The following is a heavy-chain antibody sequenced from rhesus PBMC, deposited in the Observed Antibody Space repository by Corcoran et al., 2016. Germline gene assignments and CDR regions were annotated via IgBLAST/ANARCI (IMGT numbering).Heavy chain of an antibody. Sequence: QVQLQESGPGVVKPSETLSLICAVSGGSISDSYRWSWIRQPPGKARGWIGYIYGRSTSTNYNPSLNRLVTISIDTSKNQCSWKLSSMTAADTAVYYCARYQEIADYFGYWGQGVLVTVSS. J-gene: IGHJ4*01. V-gene: IGHV4S10*01. CDR1: GGSISDSYR. CDR2: IYGRSTST. CDR3: ARYQEIADYFGY. D-gene: IGHD6-25*01.